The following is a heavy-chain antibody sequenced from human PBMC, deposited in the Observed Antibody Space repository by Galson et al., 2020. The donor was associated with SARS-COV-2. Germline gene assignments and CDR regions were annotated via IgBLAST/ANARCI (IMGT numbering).Heavy chain of an antibody. Sequence: GESLKISCAASGFTFSSSSMNWVRQAPGKGLEWVSSISSSSYIYYADSVKGRFTISRDYRKNSLYLQMNSLRAEDTAVYYCARGGHDYGDYLYYIDLWGRGALVTVSS. J-gene: IGHJ2*01. CDR2: ISSSSYI. D-gene: IGHD4-17*01. CDR1: GFTFSSSS. V-gene: IGHV3-21*01. CDR3: ARGGHDYGDYLYYIDL.